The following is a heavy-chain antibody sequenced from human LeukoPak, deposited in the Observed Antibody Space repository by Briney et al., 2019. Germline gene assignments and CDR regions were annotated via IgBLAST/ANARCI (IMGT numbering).Heavy chain of an antibody. CDR3: ASLARIAAGADWFDP. V-gene: IGHV3-21*01. Sequence: GGSLRLSSAASGFTFSSYSMNWVRQAPGKGLEWVSSISSSSSYIYYADSVKGRFTISRDNAKNSLYLQMNSLRAEDTAVYYCASLARIAAGADWFDPWGQGTLVTVSS. J-gene: IGHJ5*02. CDR2: ISSSSSYI. CDR1: GFTFSSYS. D-gene: IGHD6-13*01.